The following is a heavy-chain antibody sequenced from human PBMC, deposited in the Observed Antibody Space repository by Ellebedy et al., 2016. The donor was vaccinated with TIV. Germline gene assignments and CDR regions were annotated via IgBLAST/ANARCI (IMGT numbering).Heavy chain of an antibody. V-gene: IGHV5-51*01. CDR3: ARLGGRYGSYFDY. CDR2: NFPSDSDT. CDR1: EYSFTSYW. J-gene: IGHJ4*02. Sequence: GESLKISCKGSEYSFTSYWIGWVRQMPGKGLEWMGLNFPSDSDTKYSPSFQGQVTFSAAKSISTAYLQWSSLKASDTAIYYCARLGGRYGSYFDYWGQGTLVTVSS. D-gene: IGHD5-18*01.